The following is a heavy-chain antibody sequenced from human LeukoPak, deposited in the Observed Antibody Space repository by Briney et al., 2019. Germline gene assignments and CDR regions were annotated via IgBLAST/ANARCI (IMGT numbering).Heavy chain of an antibody. V-gene: IGHV3-49*04. J-gene: IGHJ4*02. CDR2: IRSKAYGGTT. CDR3: TGSFGELTFFDY. D-gene: IGHD3-10*01. Sequence: GGSLRLSCTTSGFTFGDYGMSWVRQAPGKGLEWVSFIRSKAYGGTTENAASVKGRFTISRDDSKSIAYLQMNSLKTEDTAVYYCTGSFGELTFFDYWGLGTLVTVSS. CDR1: GFTFGDYG.